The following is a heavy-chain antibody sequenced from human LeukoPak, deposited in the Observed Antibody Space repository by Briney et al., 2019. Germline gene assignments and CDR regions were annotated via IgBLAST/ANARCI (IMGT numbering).Heavy chain of an antibody. V-gene: IGHV4-31*03. CDR2: IYYSGST. CDR3: ARDRRGVDYYYGMDV. Sequence: SETLSLTRTDSGGSISSGGYYWSWIRQHPGKGLEWIGYIYYSGSTYYNPSLKSRLTISVDTSKNRFSLKLSSVIAADTAVYYCARDRRGVDYYYGMDVWGKGTTVTVSS. CDR1: GGSISSGGYY. J-gene: IGHJ6*04. D-gene: IGHD2-21*01.